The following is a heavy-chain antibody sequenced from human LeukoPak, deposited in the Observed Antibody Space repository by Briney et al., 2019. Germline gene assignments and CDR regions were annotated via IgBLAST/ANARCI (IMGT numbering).Heavy chain of an antibody. V-gene: IGHV3-30*04. J-gene: IGHJ6*04. D-gene: IGHD3-10*02. CDR1: GFTFSIYA. Sequence: HPGGSLRLSCAASGFTFSIYAMHWIRQAPGKGLEWVAVMSYDGSNKDYADSVKGRFTISRDNAKNSLYLQMNSLRAEDTAVYYCAELGITMIGGVWGKGTTVTISS. CDR3: AELGITMIGGV. CDR2: MSYDGSNK.